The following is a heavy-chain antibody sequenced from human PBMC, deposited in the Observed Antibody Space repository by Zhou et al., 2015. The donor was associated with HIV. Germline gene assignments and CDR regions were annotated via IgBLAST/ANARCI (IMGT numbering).Heavy chain of an antibody. Sequence: QVQLVESGGGWSAWRSLRLSCAASGFTFSDYYVTWHRQAPGKGLEWISYISESGTTVHYADSVKGRFTVSRDNAKNSLYLQMNSLRAEDTAVYYCAKDSYYYASDLWGQGTLVTVSS. J-gene: IGHJ4*02. CDR2: ISESGTTV. CDR1: GFTFSDYY. D-gene: IGHD3-10*01. V-gene: IGHV3-11*01. CDR3: AKDSYYYASDL.